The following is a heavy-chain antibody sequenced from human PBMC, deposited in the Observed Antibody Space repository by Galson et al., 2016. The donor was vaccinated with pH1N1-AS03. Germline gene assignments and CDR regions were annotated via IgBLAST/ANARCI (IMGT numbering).Heavy chain of an antibody. CDR3: ASDRRYDSSGRYFYEAEH. J-gene: IGHJ4*02. CDR1: GGTFSNYA. Sequence: SVKVSCKASGGTFSNYAISWMRQAPGQGLEWMGGIHPIFGTPSHAQKFRGRLTVTADASTSAAYMELSSLTSEDTAIYYCASDRRYDSSGRYFYEAEHWGQGTLVIVSS. V-gene: IGHV1-69*13. D-gene: IGHD3-22*01. CDR2: IHPIFGTP.